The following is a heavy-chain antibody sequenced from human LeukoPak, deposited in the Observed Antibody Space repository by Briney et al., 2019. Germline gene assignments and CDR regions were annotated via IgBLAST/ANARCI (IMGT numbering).Heavy chain of an antibody. CDR3: AREGVYSSPEYFDY. D-gene: IGHD6-13*01. CDR2: IYYSGST. V-gene: IGHV4-59*01. Sequence: NASETLSLTCTVSGGSISSYYWSWIRQPPGKGLEWIGYIYYSGSTNYNPSLKSRVTISVDTSKNQFSLKLSSVTAADTAVYYCAREGVYSSPEYFDYWGQGTLVTVSS. J-gene: IGHJ4*02. CDR1: GGSISSYY.